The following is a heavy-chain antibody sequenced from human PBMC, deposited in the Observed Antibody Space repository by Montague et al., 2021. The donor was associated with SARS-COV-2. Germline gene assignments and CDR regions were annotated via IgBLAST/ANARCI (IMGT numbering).Heavy chain of an antibody. J-gene: IGHJ6*02. CDR3: TSGRGGNYNVMDV. D-gene: IGHD3-16*01. CDR2: TYYRSKWYN. V-gene: IGHV6-1*01. CDR1: GDTVSSNSAT. Sequence: CPIPGDTVSSNSATWNWVRQSPSRGLEWLGRTYYRSKWYNDYAVSVRGRVTINPDTSKNQFSLQLNSVTPEDTAIYYCTSGRGGNYNVMDVWGQGTTVTVSS.